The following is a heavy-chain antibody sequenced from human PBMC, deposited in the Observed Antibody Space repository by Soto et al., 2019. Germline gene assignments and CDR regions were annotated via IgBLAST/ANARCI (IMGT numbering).Heavy chain of an antibody. CDR3: ARTPRAQMIVLEAATRFDY. Sequence: ASVKVSCKASGYTFTTYGFNWVRQAPGQGLEWMGWISPYNGDTNYAQNFQGRVTLTTDTSTSTAYMELRSLTSDDTAIYYCARTPRAQMIVLEAATRFDYWGQGTLVTVSS. J-gene: IGHJ4*02. CDR2: ISPYNGDT. CDR1: GYTFTTYG. D-gene: IGHD2-15*01. V-gene: IGHV1-18*04.